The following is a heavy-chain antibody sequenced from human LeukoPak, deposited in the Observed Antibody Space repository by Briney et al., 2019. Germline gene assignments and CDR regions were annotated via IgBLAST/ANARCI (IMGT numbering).Heavy chain of an antibody. V-gene: IGHV3-30*03. CDR1: GFTFSSFG. J-gene: IGHJ4*02. Sequence: GGSLRLSCAAPGFTFSSFGMHWVRQAPGKGLEWVAGISYDGSSKYYADSVKGRFTISRDTSKNTLYLQMNSLRAEDTAVYYCARDRLPSYYYGSDTSSPDYWGQGTLVTVSS. CDR3: ARDRLPSYYYGSDTSSPDY. CDR2: ISYDGSSK. D-gene: IGHD3-10*01.